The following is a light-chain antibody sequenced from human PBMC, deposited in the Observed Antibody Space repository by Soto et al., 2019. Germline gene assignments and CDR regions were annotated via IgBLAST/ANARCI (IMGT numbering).Light chain of an antibody. CDR2: EGS. CDR3: CSYAGSSTYV. V-gene: IGLV2-23*01. J-gene: IGLJ1*01. Sequence: QSALTQPASVSGSPGQSITISCTGTSSDVGNYNFVSWYQQHPGKAPKLMIYEGSKRPSGVSNRFSGSKSGNTASLTISGLQAEDEADYYCCSYAGSSTYVFGTGTKVTAL. CDR1: SSDVGNYNF.